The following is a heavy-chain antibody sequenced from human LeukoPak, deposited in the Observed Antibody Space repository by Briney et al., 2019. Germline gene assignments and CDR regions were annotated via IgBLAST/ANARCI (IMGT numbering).Heavy chain of an antibody. CDR2: IRFDGSDT. CDR1: GFTFSNFG. J-gene: IGHJ4*02. D-gene: IGHD3-22*01. CDR3: AKDRSFVITPFDY. Sequence: GGSLRLSCVASGFTFSNFGMHWVRQAPGKGLEWVALIRFDGSDTYYADSVKGRFTISRDNSKNTLYLQMNSLRDEDTAVYYCAKDRSFVITPFDYWGQGTLVTVSS. V-gene: IGHV3-30*02.